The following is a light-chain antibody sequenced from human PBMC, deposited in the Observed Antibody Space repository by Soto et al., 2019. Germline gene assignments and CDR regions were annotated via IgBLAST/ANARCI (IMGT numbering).Light chain of an antibody. CDR2: AAS. V-gene: IGKV1-6*02. J-gene: IGKJ4*01. CDR3: LQDYTYPLT. CDR1: QYIRYD. Sequence: ALEMTQSPSSLFASVGDRVTITCRASQYIRYDLGWYQQKPGKAPKVLIQAASSLQSGVPSRFSGSGSGTDFTLTISSLQPEDFATYYCLQDYTYPLTFGGGTKVEIK.